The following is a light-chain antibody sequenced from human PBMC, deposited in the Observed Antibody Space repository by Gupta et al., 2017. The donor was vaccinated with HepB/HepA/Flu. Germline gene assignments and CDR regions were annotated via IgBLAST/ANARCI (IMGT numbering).Light chain of an antibody. CDR2: GTS. Sequence: EIVMTQSPATLSVSPGERAILSCRASQSVTRNLAWYQQKPGQAPRLLIYGTSTRATDIPARFSGSGSGTDFTLTISSLQSEDFAVYYCQQYNDWPPCTFGQGTKVEIK. V-gene: IGKV3-15*01. CDR3: QQYNDWPPCT. J-gene: IGKJ2*02. CDR1: QSVTRN.